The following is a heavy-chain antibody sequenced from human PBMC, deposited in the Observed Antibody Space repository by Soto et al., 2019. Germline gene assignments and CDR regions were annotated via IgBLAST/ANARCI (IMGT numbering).Heavy chain of an antibody. V-gene: IGHV5-51*01. CDR2: IYPGDSDT. J-gene: IGHJ4*02. CDR1: GYSFTSYW. Sequence: PGESLKISCKGSGYSFTSYWIVRVRQMPGKGLEWMGIIYPGDSDTRYSPSFQGQVTISADKSISTAYLQWSSLKASDTAMYYCARSYYYDSSGSLVYYFDYWGQGTLVTVSS. CDR3: ARSYYYDSSGSLVYYFDY. D-gene: IGHD3-22*01.